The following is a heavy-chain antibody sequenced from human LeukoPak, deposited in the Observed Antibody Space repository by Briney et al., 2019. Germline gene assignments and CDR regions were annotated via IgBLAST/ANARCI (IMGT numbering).Heavy chain of an antibody. V-gene: IGHV4-34*01. CDR2: INHSGST. Sequence: RASETLSLTCAVYGGSFSGYYWSWIRQPPGKGLEWIGEINHSGSTNYNPSLKSRVTISVDTSKNQFSLKLSSVTAADTAVYYCARGSRPGAFDIWGQGTMVTVSS. CDR3: ARGSRPGAFDI. CDR1: GGSFSGYY. J-gene: IGHJ3*02.